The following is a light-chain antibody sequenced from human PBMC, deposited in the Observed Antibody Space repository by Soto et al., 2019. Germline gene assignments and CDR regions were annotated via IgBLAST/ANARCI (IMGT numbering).Light chain of an antibody. V-gene: IGLV2-8*01. J-gene: IGLJ1*01. CDR2: EVV. Sequence: QSVLTQPPSASGSPGQSVTISCTGTQNDIGVYDFVSWYQHHPGKAPRLIIYEVVQRPSGVPDRFSGSKSGNTASLTVSGLKTADETYYFCKSYAGSNTYVFGSGTKVTVL. CDR1: QNDIGVYDF. CDR3: KSYAGSNTYV.